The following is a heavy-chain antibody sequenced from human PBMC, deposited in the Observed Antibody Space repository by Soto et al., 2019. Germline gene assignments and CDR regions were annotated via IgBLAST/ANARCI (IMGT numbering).Heavy chain of an antibody. CDR1: GFTFSSYS. CDR2: ISSSSSYI. CDR3: ARDQIDSSGYYYYYGMDV. V-gene: IGHV3-21*01. Sequence: GGSLRLSCAASGFTFSSYSMNWVRQAPGKGLEWVSSISSSSSYIYYADSVKGRFTISRDNAKNSLYLQMNSLRAEDTAVYYCARDQIDSSGYYYYYGMDVWGQGTTVTVSS. D-gene: IGHD3-22*01. J-gene: IGHJ6*02.